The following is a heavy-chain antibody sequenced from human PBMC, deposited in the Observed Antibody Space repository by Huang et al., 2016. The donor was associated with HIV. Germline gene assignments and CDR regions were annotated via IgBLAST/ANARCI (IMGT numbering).Heavy chain of an antibody. CDR1: GFTFSSYW. V-gene: IGHV3-74*01. CDR2: IKSEGSSS. Sequence: EVQLVESGGGLVQPGGSLRLSCAASGFTFSSYWMPCVRQAPGKGLVWVSRIKSEGSSSGYADSVKGRFTISRDNAKNTLYLQMNSLRAEDTAVYYCVRDPRIQSWLNYFDYWGQGTLVSVSS. CDR3: VRDPRIQSWLNYFDY. J-gene: IGHJ4*02. D-gene: IGHD3-22*01.